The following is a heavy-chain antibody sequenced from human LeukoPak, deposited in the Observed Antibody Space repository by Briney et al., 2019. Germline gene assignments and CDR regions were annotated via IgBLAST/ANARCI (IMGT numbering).Heavy chain of an antibody. D-gene: IGHD3-3*01. J-gene: IGHJ4*02. V-gene: IGHV3-23*01. CDR3: AKVGFSEMEWLLYSDH. CDR2: ISCSSGHT. CDR1: GLTFSSYA. Sequence: GGSLRLSCAASGLTFSSYAMSWVRQAPGKGLEWVSAISCSSGHTYYADSVKGRFTIYRDNSKNTLYLQMNSLRDEDTAVYYCAKVGFSEMEWLLYSDHWGQGTLVTVSS.